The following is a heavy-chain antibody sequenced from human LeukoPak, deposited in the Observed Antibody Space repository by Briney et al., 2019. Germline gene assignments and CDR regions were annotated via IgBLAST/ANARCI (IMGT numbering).Heavy chain of an antibody. CDR2: INWNGGSR. Sequence: AGGSLRLSCAASGFKFDDYGMSWVRQVPGKGLEWVSGINWNGGSRGYADSVKGRFTISRDNAKNSLYLQMNSLRAEDTAVYYCARERYCSSTSCYIDAFDIWGQGTMVTVSS. J-gene: IGHJ3*02. CDR3: ARERYCSSTSCYIDAFDI. V-gene: IGHV3-20*04. D-gene: IGHD2-2*02. CDR1: GFKFDDYG.